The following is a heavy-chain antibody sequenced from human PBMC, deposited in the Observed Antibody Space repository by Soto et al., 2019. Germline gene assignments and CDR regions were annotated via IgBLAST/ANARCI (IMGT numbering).Heavy chain of an antibody. CDR2: IIPLFGTA. CDR1: GGTFSTYA. V-gene: IGHV1-69*01. D-gene: IGHD6-19*01. CDR3: ARPKGTYSSGYYYFDF. Sequence: QVQLEQSGGEVKQPGSSVRVSCKTSGGTFSTYAINWVRQAPGQGLEWMGAIIPLFGTADYSQKFQGRVTITADESTSTAYMEPSSLRFDGKAVYFCARPKGTYSSGYYYFDFWGQGTLVTVSS. J-gene: IGHJ4*02.